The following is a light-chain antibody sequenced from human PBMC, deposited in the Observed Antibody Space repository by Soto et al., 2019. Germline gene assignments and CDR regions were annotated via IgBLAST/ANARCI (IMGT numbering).Light chain of an antibody. J-gene: IGKJ4*01. CDR2: KAS. CDR3: QQYDSYPLT. Sequence: DIQMTQFPSTLSASVGERVTITCRASQSISSWVAWYQQKPGKAPKLLIYKASNLESGVPSRFSGSGSGTEFTLTISSLQPDDFATYYCQQYDSYPLTFGGGTKVDIK. CDR1: QSISSW. V-gene: IGKV1-5*03.